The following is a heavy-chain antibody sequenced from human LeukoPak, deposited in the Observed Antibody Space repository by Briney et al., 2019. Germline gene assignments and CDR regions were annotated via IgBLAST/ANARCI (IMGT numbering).Heavy chain of an antibody. CDR1: RGTFSSYA. Sequence: ASVKVSCEASRGTFSSYAISWVRQAPGQGLEWMGGIIPIFGTANYAQKFQGRVTITADESTSTAYMELSSLRSEDTAVYYCARDLGREEGDYWGQGTLVTVSS. D-gene: IGHD1-26*01. J-gene: IGHJ4*02. V-gene: IGHV1-69*13. CDR2: IIPIFGTA. CDR3: ARDLGREEGDY.